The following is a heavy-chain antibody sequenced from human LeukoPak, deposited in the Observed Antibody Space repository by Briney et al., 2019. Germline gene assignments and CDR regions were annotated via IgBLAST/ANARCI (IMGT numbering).Heavy chain of an antibody. V-gene: IGHV4-34*01. CDR3: ARVGGDGHNRRWARFDY. J-gene: IGHJ4*02. CDR2: INHSGST. CDR1: GGSFSGYY. Sequence: SETLSLTCAVYGGSFSGYYWSWIRQPPGKGLEWIGEINHSGSTNYNPSLKSRVTISVDTSKNQFSLKLSSVTAADTAVYYCARVGGDGHNRRWARFDYWGQGTLVTVSS. D-gene: IGHD5-24*01.